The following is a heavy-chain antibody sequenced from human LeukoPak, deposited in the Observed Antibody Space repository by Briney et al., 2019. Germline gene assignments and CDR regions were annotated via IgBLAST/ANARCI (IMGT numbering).Heavy chain of an antibody. Sequence: AGGSLRLSCAASGFTFNDYGMHGVRQAPGKGLEWVAVISFDGSDEFYADSVKGRFTIFRDNFKNTLYLQLNSLRAEDTAIYYCVKADSGYYRWGQGTLVTVSS. CDR3: VKADSGYYR. CDR2: ISFDGSDE. D-gene: IGHD3-22*01. V-gene: IGHV3-30*18. CDR1: GFTFNDYG. J-gene: IGHJ5*02.